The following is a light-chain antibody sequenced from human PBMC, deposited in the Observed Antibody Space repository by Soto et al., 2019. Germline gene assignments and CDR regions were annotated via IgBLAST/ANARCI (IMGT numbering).Light chain of an antibody. V-gene: IGLV2-14*01. CDR3: SSYTSSSTLVV. CDR2: DVS. Sequence: QSALTQPASVSGSPGQSITISCTGTSSDVGGYNYVSWYQQHPGKAPKLMIYDVSNRPSGVSNRFSGSKSGNTASLTISGRQDEDEADDYCSSYTSSSTLVVFGGGTKLTVL. CDR1: SSDVGGYNY. J-gene: IGLJ2*01.